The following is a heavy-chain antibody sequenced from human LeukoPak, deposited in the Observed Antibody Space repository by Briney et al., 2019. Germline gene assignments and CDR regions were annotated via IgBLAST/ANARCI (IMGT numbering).Heavy chain of an antibody. CDR1: GFTF. V-gene: IGHV3-33*01. CDR3: ARSTYYYDSSGYYWGAFDI. J-gene: IGHJ3*02. Sequence: QPGRSLRLSCAASGFTFRQAPGKGLEWVAVIWYDGSNKYYADSVKGRSTISRDNSKNTLYLQMNSLRAEDTAVYYCARSTYYYDSSGYYWGAFDIWGQGTMVTVSS. CDR2: IWYDGSNK. D-gene: IGHD3-22*01.